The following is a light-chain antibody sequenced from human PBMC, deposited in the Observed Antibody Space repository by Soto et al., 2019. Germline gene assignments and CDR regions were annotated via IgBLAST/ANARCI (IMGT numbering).Light chain of an antibody. J-gene: IGKJ1*01. CDR1: QDISNY. CDR3: QQYHTFWT. Sequence: DIQMTQSPSSLSASVGDRVTITCQASQDISNYLNWYQQKPGKAPKLLIYDASSLESGIPSRFSGSGSQTDFTLTISSLQPDDSATYYCQQYHTFWTFGQGTKVDI. V-gene: IGKV1-33*01. CDR2: DAS.